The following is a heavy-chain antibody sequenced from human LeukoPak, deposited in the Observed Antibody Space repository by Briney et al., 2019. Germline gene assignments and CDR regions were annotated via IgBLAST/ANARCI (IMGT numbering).Heavy chain of an antibody. Sequence: GGYLRLSCAASGFTFSSYSMNWLRPAPGQGLEGVSSISSSSSYIYYADSVKGRFTISRDNAKNSLYLQMNSPRADDTAVYCCARVGGGSYDYGMDVWGQGTTVTVSS. V-gene: IGHV3-21*01. CDR3: ARVGGGSYDYGMDV. J-gene: IGHJ6*02. D-gene: IGHD3-16*01. CDR1: GFTFSSYS. CDR2: ISSSSSYI.